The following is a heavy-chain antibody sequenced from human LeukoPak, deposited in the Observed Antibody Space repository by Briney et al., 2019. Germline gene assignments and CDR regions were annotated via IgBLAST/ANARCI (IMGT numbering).Heavy chain of an antibody. V-gene: IGHV3-23*01. Sequence: GGSLRLSCAASGFTFSSYAMSWVRQAPGKGLEWVSGISGSGGGTYYADSVKGRFTISRDNSKNTLYLQMNSLRAEDTAVYYCAKGVRLWSSYFDYWGQGTLVTVSS. CDR3: AKGVRLWSSYFDY. CDR1: GFTFSSYA. D-gene: IGHD4/OR15-4a*01. CDR2: ISGSGGGT. J-gene: IGHJ4*02.